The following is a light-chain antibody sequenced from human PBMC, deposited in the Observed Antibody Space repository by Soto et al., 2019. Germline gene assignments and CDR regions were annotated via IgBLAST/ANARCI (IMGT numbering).Light chain of an antibody. V-gene: IGKV3-15*01. CDR2: GAS. CDR3: HQDDAVSYT. CDR1: QSVSSN. J-gene: IGKJ2*01. Sequence: DIVMTQSPATLSVSPGERATLSCRASQSVSSNVAWYQQIPGQTPRLLIYGASTRATGIPVRFSGSGSGTEFTLTISSLQSEDFAGYHCHQDDAVSYTFVQG.